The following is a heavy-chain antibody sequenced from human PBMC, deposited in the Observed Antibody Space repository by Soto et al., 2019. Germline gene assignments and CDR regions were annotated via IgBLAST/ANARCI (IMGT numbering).Heavy chain of an antibody. J-gene: IGHJ4*02. D-gene: IGHD4-17*01. CDR2: ISYRGSTI. CDR3: RTRPSDNKHYGDLDF. Sequence: PGGSLRLSCAASGFTFSIYEMNWVRQAPGKGLEWVSYISYRGSTIYYADSVKGRFTISRDHAQNSLFLQRNDLSAEGTAAYSFRTRPSDNKHYGDLDFWGQGTLVTVSS. CDR1: GFTFSIYE. V-gene: IGHV3-48*03.